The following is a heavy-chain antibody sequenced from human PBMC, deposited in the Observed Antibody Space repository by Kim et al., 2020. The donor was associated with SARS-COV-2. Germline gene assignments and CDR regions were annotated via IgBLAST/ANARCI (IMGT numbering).Heavy chain of an antibody. V-gene: IGHV3-30*04. J-gene: IGHJ6*02. D-gene: IGHD2-2*01. Sequence: GGSLRLSCAASGFTFSSYAMHWVRQAPGKGLEWVAVISYDGSNKYYADSVKGRFTISRDNSKNTLYLQMNSLRAEDTAVYYCARPWGVVPAKYYYYYGMDVLGQGTTGTVSS. CDR2: ISYDGSNK. CDR3: ARPWGVVPAKYYYYYGMDV. CDR1: GFTFSSYA.